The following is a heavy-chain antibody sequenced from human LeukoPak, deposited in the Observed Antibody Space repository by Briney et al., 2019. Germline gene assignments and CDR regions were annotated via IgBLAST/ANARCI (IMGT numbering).Heavy chain of an antibody. CDR3: ARAIPSTGYTGPFDP. CDR2: IYHSGSH. V-gene: IGHV4-30-2*01. J-gene: IGHJ5*02. CDR1: GGSISSGGHY. D-gene: IGHD2-2*02. Sequence: SETLSLTCTVSGGSISSGGHYWNWIRQPPGKGLEWIGYIYHSGSHNYNPSLRSRVSMSLDRSKNRFSLNLTPVTAADTAVYFCARAIPSTGYTGPFDPWGQGTLITVSP.